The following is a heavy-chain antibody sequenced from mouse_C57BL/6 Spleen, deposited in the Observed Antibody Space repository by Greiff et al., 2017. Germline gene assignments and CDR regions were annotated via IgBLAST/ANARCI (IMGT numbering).Heavy chain of an antibody. J-gene: IGHJ3*01. CDR3: ASDLFAY. CDR1: GYTFTSYW. V-gene: IGHV1-61*01. Sequence: QVQLQQPGAVLVRPGSSVKLSCKASGYTFTSYWRDWVKQRPGPGLAWIGNIYPSATETHYNQKFKDKATLTVDKSSSTAYMQLSSLTSEDSAVYYCASDLFAYWGQGTLVTGSA. CDR2: IYPSATET.